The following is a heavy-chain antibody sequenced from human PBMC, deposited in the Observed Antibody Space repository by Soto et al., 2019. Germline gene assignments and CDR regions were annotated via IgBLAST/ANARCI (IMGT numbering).Heavy chain of an antibody. D-gene: IGHD3-3*01. Sequence: SETLSLTCTVSGGSISSGDYYWSWIRQPPGKGLEWIGYIYYSGSTYYNPSLKSRVTISVDTSKNQFSLKLSSVTAADTAVYYCARDKAFWGGLTNWFDPWGQGTLVTVSS. CDR1: GGSISSGDYY. CDR3: ARDKAFWGGLTNWFDP. J-gene: IGHJ5*02. CDR2: IYYSGST. V-gene: IGHV4-30-4*01.